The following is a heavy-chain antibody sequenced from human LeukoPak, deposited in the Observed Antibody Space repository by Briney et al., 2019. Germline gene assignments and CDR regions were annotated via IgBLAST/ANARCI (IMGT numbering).Heavy chain of an antibody. D-gene: IGHD3-16*01. CDR3: ARERRVMSAYYFDY. CDR1: GFTFSSYA. J-gene: IGHJ4*02. V-gene: IGHV3-30-3*01. CDR2: ISYDGSNK. Sequence: PGGSLRLSCAASGFTFSSYAMHWVRQAPGKGLEWVPVISYDGSNKYYADSVKGLFTISRDNSKNTLYLQMNSLRAEDTAVYYCARERRVMSAYYFDYWGQGTLVTVSS.